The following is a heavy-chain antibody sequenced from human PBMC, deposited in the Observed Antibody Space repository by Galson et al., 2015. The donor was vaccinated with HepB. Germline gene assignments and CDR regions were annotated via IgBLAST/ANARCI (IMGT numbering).Heavy chain of an antibody. Sequence: SLRLSCAASGFTFSSYGMHWVRQAPGKGLEWVAVISYDGSNKYYADSVKGRFTISRDNAKNSLYLQMNSLRAEDTAVYYCARVTYYYDSSGYDVRDYWGQGTLVTVSS. J-gene: IGHJ4*02. CDR1: GFTFSSYG. D-gene: IGHD3-22*01. CDR2: ISYDGSNK. V-gene: IGHV3-30*03. CDR3: ARVTYYYDSSGYDVRDY.